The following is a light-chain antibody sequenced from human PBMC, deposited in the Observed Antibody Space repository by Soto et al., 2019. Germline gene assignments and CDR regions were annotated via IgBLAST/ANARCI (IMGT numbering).Light chain of an antibody. CDR3: QQSYSTPSIT. Sequence: DIQMTQSPSSLSASVGDRVTITCRASQSISSYLNWYQQKPGKAPKLLIYAASSLQSGVPSRFSGSGSGTDFTLSIISLQPEDFATYYCQQSYSTPSITAGQGTRLEIK. J-gene: IGKJ5*01. V-gene: IGKV1-39*01. CDR1: QSISSY. CDR2: AAS.